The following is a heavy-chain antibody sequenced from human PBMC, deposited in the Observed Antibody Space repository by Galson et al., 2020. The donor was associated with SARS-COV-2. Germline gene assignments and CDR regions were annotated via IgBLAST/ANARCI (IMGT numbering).Heavy chain of an antibody. CDR1: GGSISSYY. D-gene: IGHD3-22*01. Sequence: ETSETLSLTCTVSGGSISSYYWSWIRQPPGKGLEWIGYIYYSGSTNYNPSLKSRVTISVDTSKNQFSLKLSSVPAADTAVYYCARGLHYYDSSGYYFDDWGQGTLVTVSS. J-gene: IGHJ4*02. V-gene: IGHV4-59*01. CDR3: ARGLHYYDSSGYYFDD. CDR2: IYYSGST.